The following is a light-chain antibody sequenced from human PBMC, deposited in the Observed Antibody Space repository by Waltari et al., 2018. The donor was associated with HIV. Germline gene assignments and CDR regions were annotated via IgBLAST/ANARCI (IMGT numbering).Light chain of an antibody. CDR2: LNSDGSH. J-gene: IGLJ3*02. Sequence: QVVLTQSPSASASLGASVKLTCTLSSGHSNYAIAWHQLQPGKGPRYLMKLNSDGSHTKGDGIPARFSVSSSGADRYLTISSLQSEDEADYYCQTWGTGIRVFGGGTKLTVL. V-gene: IGLV4-69*01. CDR3: QTWGTGIRV. CDR1: SGHSNYA.